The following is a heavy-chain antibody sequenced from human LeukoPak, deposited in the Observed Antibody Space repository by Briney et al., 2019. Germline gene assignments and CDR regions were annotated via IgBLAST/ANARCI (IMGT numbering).Heavy chain of an antibody. J-gene: IGHJ4*02. Sequence: SETLSLTCIVSSDSITNTSYYWSWIRQPPGKGPEWIGEINHSGSTNYNPSLKSRVTISVDTSKNQFSLKLSSVTAADTAVYYCARHFHRGELSRFASDFDYWGQGTLVTVSS. D-gene: IGHD3-16*02. CDR1: SDSITNTSYY. CDR3: ARHFHRGELSRFASDFDY. CDR2: INHSGST. V-gene: IGHV4-39*01.